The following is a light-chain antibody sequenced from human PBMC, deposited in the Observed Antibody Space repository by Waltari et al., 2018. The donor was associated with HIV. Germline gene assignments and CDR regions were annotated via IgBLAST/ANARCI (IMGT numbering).Light chain of an antibody. CDR2: GAS. CDR3: QQYGSSPYT. CDR1: QSVSSNY. Sequence: EIVLTQSPDTLSLSPGERAALSCRASQSVSSNYLAWYQQKPGQAPRLLIYGASSRATGIPDTCSGSGSGTDFTLTISRLEPEDFAVYYCQQYGSSPYTFGQGTKLEIK. V-gene: IGKV3-20*01. J-gene: IGKJ2*01.